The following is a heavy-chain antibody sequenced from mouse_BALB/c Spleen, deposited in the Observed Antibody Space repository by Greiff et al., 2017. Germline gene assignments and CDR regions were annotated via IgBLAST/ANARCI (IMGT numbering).Heavy chain of an antibody. J-gene: IGHJ4*01. CDR3: ARGYGSSYYAMDY. D-gene: IGHD1-1*01. V-gene: IGHV14-4*02. CDR2: IDPENGDT. Sequence: EVKLEESGAELVRSGASVKLSCTASGFNIKDYYMHWVKQRPEQGLEWIGWIDPENGDTEYAPKFQGKATMTADTSSNTAYLQLSSLTSEDSAVYYCARGYGSSYYAMDYWGQGTSVTVSS. CDR1: GFNIKDYY.